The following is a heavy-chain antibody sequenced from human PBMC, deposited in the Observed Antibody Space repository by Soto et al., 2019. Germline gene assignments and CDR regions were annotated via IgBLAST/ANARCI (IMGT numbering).Heavy chain of an antibody. V-gene: IGHV1-46*01. CDR1: GYTFTSYG. D-gene: IGHD2-15*01. Sequence: ASVKVSCKASGYTFTSYGISWVRQAPGQGLEWMGIINPNGAATADEQKFQGRLTMTRDTSTSTVYMDLSNLRSEDTAIYYCARGFCSGGNCYNGFDVWGQGTTVTVSS. J-gene: IGHJ6*02. CDR2: INPNGAAT. CDR3: ARGFCSGGNCYNGFDV.